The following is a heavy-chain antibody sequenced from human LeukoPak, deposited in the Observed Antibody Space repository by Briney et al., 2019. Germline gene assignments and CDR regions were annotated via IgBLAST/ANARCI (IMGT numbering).Heavy chain of an antibody. J-gene: IGHJ1*01. V-gene: IGHV3-53*01. CDR3: ARDGSSRSLQY. CDR1: GFTVSSNY. CDR2: IHSDDST. Sequence: GGSLRLSCAASGFTVSSNYMSWVRRAPGKGLEWVSLIHSDDSTYYADSVKGRFTISRDNSKNTLYLQMNSLRAEDTAVYYCARDGSSRSLQYWGQGTLVTVSS.